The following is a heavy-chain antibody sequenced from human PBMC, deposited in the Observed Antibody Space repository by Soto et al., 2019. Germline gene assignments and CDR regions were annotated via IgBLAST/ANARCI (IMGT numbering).Heavy chain of an antibody. Sequence: QVQLVQSGAEVQKPGSSVKVSCKASGGTFSSYAISWVRQAPGQGLEWMGGIIPIFGTANYAQKFQGRVTITADESTSTAYMELSSLRSEDTAVYYCAKGSSSWYVGNNWFDPWGQGTLVTVSS. D-gene: IGHD6-13*01. J-gene: IGHJ5*02. CDR2: IIPIFGTA. V-gene: IGHV1-69*01. CDR3: AKGSSSWYVGNNWFDP. CDR1: GGTFSSYA.